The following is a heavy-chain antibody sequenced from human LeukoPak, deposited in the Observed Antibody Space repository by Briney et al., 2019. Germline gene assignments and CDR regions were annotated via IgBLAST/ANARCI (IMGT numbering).Heavy chain of an antibody. CDR1: GGSISSGSYY. Sequence: PSQTLSLTCTVSGGSISSGSYYWSWIRQPAGKGLEWIGRIYTSGSTNYNPSLKSRVTISVDTPKNQFSLKLSSVTAADTAVYYCARGVGYSSSPDFDYWGQGTLVTVSS. CDR2: IYTSGST. V-gene: IGHV4-61*02. D-gene: IGHD6-6*01. J-gene: IGHJ4*02. CDR3: ARGVGYSSSPDFDY.